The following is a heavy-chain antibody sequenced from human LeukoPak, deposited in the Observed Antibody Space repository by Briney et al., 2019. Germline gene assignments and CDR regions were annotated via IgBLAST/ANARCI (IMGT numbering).Heavy chain of an antibody. V-gene: IGHV3-21*01. CDR3: ARDYRDAYGYRYFDL. CDR1: GFTFSTYS. CDR2: TEPVAGS. Sequence: GGSLRLSCAATGFTFSTYSMNWVRLAPGEGREWASSTEPVAGSIADPVQGRFTISRDNAHISIYLQMNSLRVEDTAVYYCARDYRDAYGYRYFDLWGGGTLVSVSS. J-gene: IGHJ2*01. D-gene: IGHD5-24*01.